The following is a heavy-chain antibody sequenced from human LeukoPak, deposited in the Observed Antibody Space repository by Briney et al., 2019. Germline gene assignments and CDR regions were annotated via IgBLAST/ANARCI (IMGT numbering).Heavy chain of an antibody. CDR2: IIPIFGTA. Sequence: SVEVSCRASGGTFSSYAISWVRQAPGQGLEWMGRIIPIFGTANYAQKFQGRVTITTDESTSTAYMELSSLRSEDTAVYYCAIRLLDAFDIWGQGTMVTVSS. CDR3: AIRLLDAFDI. J-gene: IGHJ3*02. CDR1: GGTFSSYA. V-gene: IGHV1-69*05.